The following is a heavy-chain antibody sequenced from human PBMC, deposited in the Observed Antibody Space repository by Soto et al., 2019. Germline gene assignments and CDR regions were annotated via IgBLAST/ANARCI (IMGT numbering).Heavy chain of an antibody. J-gene: IGHJ3*02. V-gene: IGHV1-69*11. D-gene: IGHD1-26*01. CDR2: IIPFIGTT. CDR3: ARADIVGATRDAFDI. Sequence: SVKVSCKASGGTFSSYAISWVRQAPGQGLEWMGRIIPFIGTTNYAQKFQGRVTITADESTSTAYMGLSSLRSEDTAVYYCARADIVGATRDAFDIWGQGTMVTVSS. CDR1: GGTFSSYA.